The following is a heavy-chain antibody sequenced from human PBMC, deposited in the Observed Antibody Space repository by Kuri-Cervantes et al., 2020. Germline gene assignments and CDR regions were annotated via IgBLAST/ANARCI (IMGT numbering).Heavy chain of an antibody. CDR1: GFSLRTSGVG. CDR3: PHRSDYDSSGYYYGTFDD. J-gene: IGHJ4*02. CDR2: IYWDDDK. V-gene: IGHV2-5*05. Sequence: SGPTLVKPTQALTLTCTFSGFSLRTSGVGVGWMRQPPGKALEWLALIYWDDDKRYGPSLKSRLTITKDTSKNQVVLTMTSMDPVDTATYYCPHRSDYDSSGYYYGTFDDWGQGALVTVSS. D-gene: IGHD3-22*01.